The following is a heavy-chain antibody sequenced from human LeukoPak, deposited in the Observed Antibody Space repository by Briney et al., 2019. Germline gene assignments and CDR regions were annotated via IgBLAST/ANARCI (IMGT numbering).Heavy chain of an antibody. J-gene: IGHJ6*03. Sequence: SETLSLTCTVSGGSISSSSYYWGWIRQPRWKGLEWIGSIYYSGSTYYNPSLKSGVTISVDPSKNQFSLKLSSVTAADTAVYYCARHSGYSYGYAYYYYYMDVWGKGTTVTVSS. CDR2: IYYSGST. CDR1: GGSISSSSYY. CDR3: ARHSGYSYGYAYYYYYMDV. V-gene: IGHV4-39*01. D-gene: IGHD5-18*01.